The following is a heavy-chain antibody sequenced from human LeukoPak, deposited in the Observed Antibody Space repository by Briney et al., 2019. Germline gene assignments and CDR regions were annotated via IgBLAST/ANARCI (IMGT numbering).Heavy chain of an antibody. D-gene: IGHD5-24*01. Sequence: ASVKVSCKASGYTFTSYDINWVRQATGQGLEWMGWVNPNSGNTGYAQKFQGRVTMTRNTSISTAYMELSSLRSEDTAVYYCAAAVEMATITEWFNPWGQGTLVTVSS. J-gene: IGHJ5*02. CDR2: VNPNSGNT. V-gene: IGHV1-8*01. CDR1: GYTFTSYD. CDR3: AAAVEMATITEWFNP.